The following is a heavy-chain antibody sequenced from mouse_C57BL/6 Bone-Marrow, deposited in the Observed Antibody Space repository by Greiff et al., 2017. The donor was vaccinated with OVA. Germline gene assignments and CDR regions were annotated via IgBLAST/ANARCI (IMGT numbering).Heavy chain of an antibody. V-gene: IGHV1-63*01. CDR3: ARSITTVAFDY. Sequence: VQRVESGAELVRPGTSVKMSCKASGYTFTNYWIGWAKQRPGHGLEWIGDIYPGGGYTNYNEKFKGKATLTADKSSSTAYMQFSSLTSEDSAIYYCARSITTVAFDYWGQGTTLTVSS. J-gene: IGHJ2*01. D-gene: IGHD1-1*01. CDR2: IYPGGGYT. CDR1: GYTFTNYW.